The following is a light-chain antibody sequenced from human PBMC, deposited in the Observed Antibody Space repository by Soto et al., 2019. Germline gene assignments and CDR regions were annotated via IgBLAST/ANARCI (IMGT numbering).Light chain of an antibody. CDR3: QQRSNWPPDT. CDR1: QSVSSSW. V-gene: IGKV3D-20*02. CDR2: DAS. Sequence: IVMTQSPGTLSLSPGERATLSCRASQSVSSSWLAWYQQKPGQAPRLLIYDASRRATGIPDRFSGSGSGTDFTLTISSLEPEDFAVYYCQQRSNWPPDTFGQGTDWRI. J-gene: IGKJ5*01.